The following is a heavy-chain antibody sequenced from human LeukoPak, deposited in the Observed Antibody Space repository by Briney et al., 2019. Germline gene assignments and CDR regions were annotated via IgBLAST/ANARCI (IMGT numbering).Heavy chain of an antibody. V-gene: IGHV3-7*01. CDR2: VQHIGGET. J-gene: IGHJ4*02. Sequence: GGSLRLSCAGSGFTFSNSWMGWVRQAPGKGLEWVANVQHIGGETYYVDSVKGRFTISRDNAKNSVYLQMNSLGADDTAVYYCARLSGSGPNTVYYFDYWGQGTLVTVSS. D-gene: IGHD3-10*01. CDR3: ARLSGSGPNTVYYFDY. CDR1: GFTFSNSW.